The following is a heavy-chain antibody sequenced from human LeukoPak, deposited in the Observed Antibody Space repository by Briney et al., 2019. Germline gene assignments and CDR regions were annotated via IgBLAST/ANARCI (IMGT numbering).Heavy chain of an antibody. CDR3: ATYKWHYYDSSGYVTPDY. D-gene: IGHD3-22*01. CDR2: IWYDGSKE. Sequence: GGSLRLSCAASGFTFSSYGMHWVRQAPGKGLEWVAVIWYDGSKEYSADSVKGRFTISRDNSKNTLYLQMNSLRAEDTAVYYCATYKWHYYDSSGYVTPDYWGQGTLVTVSS. V-gene: IGHV3-33*01. CDR1: GFTFSSYG. J-gene: IGHJ4*02.